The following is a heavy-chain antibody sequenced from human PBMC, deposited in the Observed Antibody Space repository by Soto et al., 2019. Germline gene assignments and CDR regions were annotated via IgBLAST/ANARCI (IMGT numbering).Heavy chain of an antibody. J-gene: IGHJ6*04. CDR3: ARADCSGGSCSFYSFCYGMDV. Sequence: QVQLVQSGAEVKKPGSSVKVSCKASGGTFSSYAISWVRQAPGQGLEWMGGIIPIFGTANYEQKFQGRVTITADNSTITGCRELSSLRCEDAVVFYCARADCSGGSCSFYSFCYGMDVWGEGTTVTVSS. CDR2: IIPIFGTA. D-gene: IGHD2-15*01. CDR1: GGTFSSYA. V-gene: IGHV1-69*06.